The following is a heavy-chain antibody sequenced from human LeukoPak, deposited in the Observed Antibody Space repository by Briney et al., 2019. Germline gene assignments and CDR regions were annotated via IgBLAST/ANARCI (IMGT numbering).Heavy chain of an antibody. Sequence: GRSLRLSCAASGFTFSSYAMSWVRQVRGKGLEWVSAISGSGGSTYYADSVKGRFTISRDNSKNTLYLQMNSLRAEDPAVYYCAKAELQRWFDPWGQGTLVTVSS. J-gene: IGHJ5*02. V-gene: IGHV3-23*01. CDR1: GFTFSSYA. CDR3: AKAELQRWFDP. CDR2: ISGSGGST. D-gene: IGHD1-26*01.